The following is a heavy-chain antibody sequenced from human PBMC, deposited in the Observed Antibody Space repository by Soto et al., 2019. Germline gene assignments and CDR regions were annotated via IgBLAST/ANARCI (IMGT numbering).Heavy chain of an antibody. CDR2: ISSTSSTK. V-gene: IGHV3-48*01. CDR1: GFTFSSHG. CDR3: ARDYSSHYCXSTSCYKEGYYYYGMDV. J-gene: IGHJ6*02. D-gene: IGHD2-2*02. Sequence: GGSLRRSCDASGFTFSSHGMTWVRQAPGKGLEWVAFISSTSSTKNYADSVKGRFTISRDNTKNSLYLQMSSLRAEDTAVYYCARDYSSHYCXSTSCYKEGYYYYGMDVWGQGTTVTVSS.